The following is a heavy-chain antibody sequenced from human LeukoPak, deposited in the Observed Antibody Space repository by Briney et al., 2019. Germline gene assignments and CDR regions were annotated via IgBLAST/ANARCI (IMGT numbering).Heavy chain of an antibody. CDR3: ARLDGKVEMAIDY. CDR1: GGSFSGYY. J-gene: IGHJ4*02. V-gene: IGHV4-34*01. Sequence: SETLSLTCAVYGGSFSGYYWSWIRQPPGKGLEWIGEINHSGSTNYNPSLKSRVTISVDTSKNQFSLKLSSVTAADTAVYYCARLDGKVEMAIDYWGQGTLVTVSS. CDR2: INHSGST. D-gene: IGHD5-24*01.